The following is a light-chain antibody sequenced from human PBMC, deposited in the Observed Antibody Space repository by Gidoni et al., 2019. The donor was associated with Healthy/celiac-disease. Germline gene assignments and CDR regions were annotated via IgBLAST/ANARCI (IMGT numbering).Light chain of an antibody. CDR2: EVS. Sequence: QSALTQPASVSGSPGQSIPISCTGTNSDVGGYNYVSWYQQHPGKAPKFMIYEVSNRPSGVSNRFSGSKSGNTASLTISGLQAEDEAHYYCSSYTSSSTLVFGGGTKLTVL. J-gene: IGLJ2*01. CDR1: NSDVGGYNY. CDR3: SSYTSSSTLV. V-gene: IGLV2-14*01.